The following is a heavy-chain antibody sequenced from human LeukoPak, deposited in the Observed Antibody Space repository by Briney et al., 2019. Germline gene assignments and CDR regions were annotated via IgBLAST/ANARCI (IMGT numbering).Heavy chain of an antibody. D-gene: IGHD3-10*01. J-gene: IGHJ4*02. CDR2: INGDGSTT. Sequence: PGGSLRLSCTAPGFTFSTYWINWVRQSPGKGLVWVALINGDGSTTTHADSVKGRFTISRDNAKNTAYLQMNGLRDEDTAVYFCARDYAGSPDYWGQGTLVTVSA. CDR1: GFTFSTYW. CDR3: ARDYAGSPDY. V-gene: IGHV3-74*03.